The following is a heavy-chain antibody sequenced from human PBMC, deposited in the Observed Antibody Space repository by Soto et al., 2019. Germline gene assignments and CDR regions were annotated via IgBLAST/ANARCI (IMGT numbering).Heavy chain of an antibody. Sequence: ETLFLTCAVYGGSFSGYYWSWIRQPPGKGLEWIGEINHSGSTNYNPSLKSRVTISVDTSKNQFSLKLSSVTAADTAVYYCARLTRGEQWLVKYYYYGMDVWGQGTTVTVSS. V-gene: IGHV4-34*01. J-gene: IGHJ6*02. CDR3: ARLTRGEQWLVKYYYYGMDV. CDR2: INHSGST. CDR1: GGSFSGYY. D-gene: IGHD6-19*01.